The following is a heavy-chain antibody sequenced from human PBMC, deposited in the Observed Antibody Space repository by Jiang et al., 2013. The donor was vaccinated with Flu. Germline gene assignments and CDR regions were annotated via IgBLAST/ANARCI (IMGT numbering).Heavy chain of an antibody. Sequence: GAEVKKPGASVKVSCKASGYTFTGYYMHWVRQAPGQGLEWMGWINPNSGGTNYAQKFQGWVTMTRDTSISTAYMELSRLRSDDTAVYYCARATDSSGWYILFDYWGQGTLVTVSS. V-gene: IGHV1-2*04. CDR2: INPNSGGT. J-gene: IGHJ4*02. D-gene: IGHD6-19*01. CDR1: GYTFTGYY. CDR3: ARATDSSGWYILFDY.